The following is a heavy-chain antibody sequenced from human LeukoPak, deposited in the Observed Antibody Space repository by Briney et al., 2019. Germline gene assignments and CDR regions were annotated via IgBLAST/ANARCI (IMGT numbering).Heavy chain of an antibody. J-gene: IGHJ4*02. CDR1: GFTFSSYV. Sequence: PGGSLRLSCAASGFTFSSYVMSWVRQAPGTGLEWVSVIGTSGGSTIYADSVKGRFTISRDDSKNTLYLQVNSLRAEDTAVYYCARRNNYCGDYWGQGTLVTVSS. V-gene: IGHV3-23*01. CDR3: ARRNNYCGDY. CDR2: IGTSGGST. D-gene: IGHD4-11*01.